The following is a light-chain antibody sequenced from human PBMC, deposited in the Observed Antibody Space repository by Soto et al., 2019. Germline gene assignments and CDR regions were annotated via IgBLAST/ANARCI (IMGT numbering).Light chain of an antibody. CDR3: QQYGSSITCT. V-gene: IGKV1-5*01. J-gene: IGKJ1*01. CDR1: QSIRSW. Sequence: IQMTHSPSILSASVGDRVTITCRASQSIRSWLAWYQQKPGTAPKLLIYDGYSLESGVPARFRGSGSGTDFTLTISRREPEDFALYDCQQYGSSITCTFGQGTKVDIK. CDR2: DGY.